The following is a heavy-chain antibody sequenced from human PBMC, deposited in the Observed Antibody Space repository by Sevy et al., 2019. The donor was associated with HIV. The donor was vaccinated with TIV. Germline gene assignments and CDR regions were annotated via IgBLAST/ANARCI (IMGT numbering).Heavy chain of an antibody. Sequence: ASVKVSCRASGYTSTDNYVHWVRQAPGQGLEWMGRINPKSGGTKYAQNFQGRFTMTRDTSISTAYMEVTRLRFDDTALYYCAREAGSTYYGLIDFWGQGSLVTVSS. CDR1: GYTSTDNY. D-gene: IGHD1-26*01. CDR2: INPKSGGT. CDR3: AREAGSTYYGLIDF. J-gene: IGHJ4*02. V-gene: IGHV1-2*06.